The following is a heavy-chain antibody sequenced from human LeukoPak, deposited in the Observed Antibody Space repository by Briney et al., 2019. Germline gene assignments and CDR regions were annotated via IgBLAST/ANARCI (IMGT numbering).Heavy chain of an antibody. D-gene: IGHD6-6*01. V-gene: IGHV4-39*07. Sequence: PSETLSLTCTVSGGSIRSSSYYWGWIRQPPGKGLEWIGSIYYSGSTYYNPSLKSRVTISVDTSKSQFSLKLSSVTAADTAVYYCARGGSGSWYFDYWGQGSLVIVSS. CDR2: IYYSGST. J-gene: IGHJ4*02. CDR1: GGSIRSSSYY. CDR3: ARGGSGSWYFDY.